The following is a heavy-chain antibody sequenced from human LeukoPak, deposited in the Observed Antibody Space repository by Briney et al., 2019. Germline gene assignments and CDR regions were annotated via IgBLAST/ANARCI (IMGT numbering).Heavy chain of an antibody. CDR1: GFSVSNNY. J-gene: IGHJ3*02. CDR2: IYSAGST. CDR3: ASNLGARNAFDI. Sequence: PGGSLRLSCAASGFSVSNNYMSWVRQPPGKGLEWVSVIYSAGSTYYADSVKGRFTISRDNSKNTLYLQVNSLRAEDTAVYYCASNLGARNAFDIWGQGTMVTVSS. D-gene: IGHD1-1*01. V-gene: IGHV3-53*01.